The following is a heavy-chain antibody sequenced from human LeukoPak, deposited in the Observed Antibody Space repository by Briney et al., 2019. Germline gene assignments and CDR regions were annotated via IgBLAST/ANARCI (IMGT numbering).Heavy chain of an antibody. V-gene: IGHV3-23*01. CDR1: GFTFSSYA. J-gene: IGHJ4*02. D-gene: IGHD3-22*01. CDR2: ISGSGGST. Sequence: GGSLRLSCAASGFTFSSYAMSWVRQAPGEGLEWVSAISGSGGSTYYADSVKGRFTISRDNSKNTLYLRMNSLRAEDTAVYYCARHYYDSTGYFPLTDYWGQGTLVTVSS. CDR3: ARHYYDSTGYFPLTDY.